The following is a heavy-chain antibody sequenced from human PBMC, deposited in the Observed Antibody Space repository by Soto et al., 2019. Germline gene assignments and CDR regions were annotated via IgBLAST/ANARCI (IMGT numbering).Heavy chain of an antibody. CDR1: GYTFSTYG. CDR3: ARVKVPAAILGAFDL. CDR2: INPFKGDT. D-gene: IGHD2-2*02. Sequence: ASVKVSCKASGYTFSTYGITCVLQSPVQGLDWMGWINPFKGDTNSAARFQDRVTMTTDTSTRTAYMELRSLRSDDTAVYYCARVKVPAAILGAFDLWGQGTLVTVSS. V-gene: IGHV1-18*01. J-gene: IGHJ3*01.